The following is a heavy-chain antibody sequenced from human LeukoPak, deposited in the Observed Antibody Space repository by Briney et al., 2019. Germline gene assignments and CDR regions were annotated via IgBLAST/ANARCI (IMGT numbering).Heavy chain of an antibody. CDR1: GFTFSSYS. Sequence: GGSPRLSCAASGFTFSSYSMNWVRHAPGKGREWVSSISSSSSYIYYADSVKGRFTISRDNAKNSLYLQMNSLRAEDTAVYYCARGKGSGWYGSDAFDSWGQGTMVTVSS. D-gene: IGHD6-19*01. J-gene: IGHJ3*02. V-gene: IGHV3-21*01. CDR2: ISSSSSYI. CDR3: ARGKGSGWYGSDAFDS.